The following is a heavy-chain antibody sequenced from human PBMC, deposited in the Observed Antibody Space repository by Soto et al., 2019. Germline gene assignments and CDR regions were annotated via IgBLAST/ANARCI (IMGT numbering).Heavy chain of an antibody. Sequence: SETLSLTCNVSVVSIIKTSYYWGWIRHPPGKGLEWIGTVYFDGTTFYNPSLKSRLIISVDTSKNQFSLSLTSVTSADTAFYYCARHGSSWGQGTLVTVSS. CDR1: VVSIIKTSYY. CDR2: VYFDGTT. CDR3: ARHGSS. J-gene: IGHJ5*02. V-gene: IGHV4-39*01.